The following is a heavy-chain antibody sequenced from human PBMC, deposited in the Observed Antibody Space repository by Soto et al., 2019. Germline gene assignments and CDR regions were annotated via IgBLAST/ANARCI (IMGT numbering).Heavy chain of an antibody. V-gene: IGHV1-69*06. CDR2: IIPIFGTA. J-gene: IGHJ6*02. Sequence: SVKVSCKASGGTFSSYAISWVRQAPGQGLEWMGGIIPIFGTANYAQKFQGRVTITADKSTSTAYMELSSLRSEDTAVYYCARGSSGYYYVHYYYYVMDFRGQATTCTVSS. D-gene: IGHD3-22*01. CDR1: GGTFSSYA. CDR3: ARGSSGYYYVHYYYYVMDF.